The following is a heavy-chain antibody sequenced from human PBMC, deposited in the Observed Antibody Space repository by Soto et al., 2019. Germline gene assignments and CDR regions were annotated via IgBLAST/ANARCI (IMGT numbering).Heavy chain of an antibody. CDR3: AKASSWWLSYFDY. V-gene: IGHV3-9*01. D-gene: IGHD6-19*01. CDR2: ISWNSGSI. Sequence: GGSLRLSCAASGFTFDDYAMHWVRQAPGKGLEWVSGISWNSGSIGYADSVKGRFTISRDNAKNSLYLQMNSLRAEDTALYYCAKASSWWLSYFDYWGQGTLVTVSS. CDR1: GFTFDDYA. J-gene: IGHJ4*02.